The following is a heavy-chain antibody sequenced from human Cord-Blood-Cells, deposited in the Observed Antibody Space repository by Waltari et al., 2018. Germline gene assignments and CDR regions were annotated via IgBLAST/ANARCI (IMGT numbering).Heavy chain of an antibody. D-gene: IGHD3-10*01. J-gene: IGHJ4*02. Sequence: EVQLVESGGGLVKPGGSLRLSCAASGFTFSSYSMNWVRQAPGKGLEWVSSISSSSSYIYYADSVKGRFTISRDNAKNSLYLQMNSLRAEDTTVYYCARDQGMYYFDYWGQGTLVTVSS. CDR1: GFTFSSYS. CDR2: ISSSSSYI. CDR3: ARDQGMYYFDY. V-gene: IGHV3-21*01.